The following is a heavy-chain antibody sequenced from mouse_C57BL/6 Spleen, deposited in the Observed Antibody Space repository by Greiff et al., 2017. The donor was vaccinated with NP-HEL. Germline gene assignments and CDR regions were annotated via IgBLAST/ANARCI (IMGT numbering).Heavy chain of an antibody. D-gene: IGHD2-10*01. CDR1: GYTFTDYE. CDR3: TRPYSYYGKSYYAMDD. CDR2: IDPETGGT. V-gene: IGHV1-15*01. J-gene: IGHJ4*01. Sequence: VQLQQSGAELVRPGASVTLSCKASGYTFTDYEMHWVKQTPVHGLEWIGAIDPETGGTAYNQKFKGKAILTADKSSSTAYMELRSLTSEDSAVYYCTRPYSYYGKSYYAMDDWGQGTSVTVSS.